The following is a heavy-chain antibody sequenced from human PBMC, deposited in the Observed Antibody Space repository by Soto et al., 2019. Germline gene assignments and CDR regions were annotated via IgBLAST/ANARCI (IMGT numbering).Heavy chain of an antibody. V-gene: IGHV5-51*01. CDR2: IYPRDSDT. D-gene: IGHD3-3*01. J-gene: IGHJ3*02. CDR1: GFSFSSYW. Sequence: GESLKISCKGSGFSFSSYWIGWVRHMPGKGLECMGIIYPRDSDTRYNPSFQGQVTISVEKSITTAYLQWSSLKTSDTAMYYCARTGVSSAFEIWGQGTMVTVSS. CDR3: ARTGVSSAFEI.